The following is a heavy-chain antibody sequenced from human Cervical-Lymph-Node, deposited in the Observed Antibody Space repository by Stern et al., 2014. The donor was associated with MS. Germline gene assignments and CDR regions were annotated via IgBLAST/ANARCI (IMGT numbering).Heavy chain of an antibody. Sequence: VQLVESGPGLVKPSQTLSLTCTVSGGSISSGSYYWSWIRQPAGKGLEWIGRIYTSGSTNYNPSLKSRVTISVDTSKNQFSLKLSSVTAADTAVYYCARDGKDIADIWGQGTMVTVSS. CDR1: GGSISSGSYY. CDR2: IYTSGST. J-gene: IGHJ3*02. V-gene: IGHV4-61*02. CDR3: ARDGKDIADI. D-gene: IGHD1-1*01.